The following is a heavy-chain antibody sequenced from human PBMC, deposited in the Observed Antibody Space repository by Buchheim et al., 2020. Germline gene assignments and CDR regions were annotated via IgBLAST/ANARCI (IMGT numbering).Heavy chain of an antibody. CDR2: IYYSGST. Sequence: QLQLQESGPGLVKPSETLSLTCTVSGGSISSSSYYWGWIRQPPGKGLEWIGSIYYSGSTYYNPSLTSRVTISVDTSKNQFSLKLSSVTAADTAVDYCASRLVLAAGTGIVDYWGQGTL. CDR1: GGSISSSSYY. CDR3: ASRLVLAAGTGIVDY. J-gene: IGHJ4*02. V-gene: IGHV4-39*01. D-gene: IGHD6-13*01.